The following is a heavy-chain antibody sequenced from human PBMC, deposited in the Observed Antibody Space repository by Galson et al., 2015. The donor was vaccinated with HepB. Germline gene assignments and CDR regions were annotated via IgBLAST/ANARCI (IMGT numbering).Heavy chain of an antibody. Sequence: SLRLSCAASGFTFSSYAMHWVRQAPGKGLEWVAVISYDGSNKYYADSVKGRFTISRDNSKNTLYLQMNSLRAEDTAVYYCARDKGWNYGDYGGPVALGYWGQGTLVTVSS. CDR2: ISYDGSNK. V-gene: IGHV3-30*04. J-gene: IGHJ4*02. CDR1: GFTFSSYA. D-gene: IGHD4-17*01. CDR3: ARDKGWNYGDYGGPVALGY.